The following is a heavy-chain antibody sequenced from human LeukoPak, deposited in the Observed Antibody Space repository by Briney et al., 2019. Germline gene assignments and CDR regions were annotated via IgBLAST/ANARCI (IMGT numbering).Heavy chain of an antibody. Sequence: ASVKVSCKASGYIFTSYGISWVRQAPGQGLEWMGWISAYNGNYAQKFQGRVTMTTDTSTSTAYMELRSLRSDDTAVYYCARDPLPETYYDILTGYYNQYYFDYWGQGTLVTVSS. CDR1: GYIFTSYG. CDR3: ARDPLPETYYDILTGYYNQYYFDY. CDR2: ISAYNG. D-gene: IGHD3-9*01. J-gene: IGHJ4*02. V-gene: IGHV1-18*01.